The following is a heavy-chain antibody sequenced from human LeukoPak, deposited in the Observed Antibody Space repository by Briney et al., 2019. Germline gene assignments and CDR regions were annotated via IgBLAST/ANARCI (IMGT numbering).Heavy chain of an antibody. D-gene: IGHD6-13*01. CDR1: GFTFSSYV. CDR2: ISSSGDDT. Sequence: GGSLRLSCAASGFTFSSYVISWVRQAPGKGLEWVSTISSSGDDTYYAASVKGRLTISRDNSKNTLYLQMNSLRAEDTAVYYCAKARPRTGYSSSWMDYWGQGTLVTVSS. V-gene: IGHV3-23*01. J-gene: IGHJ4*02. CDR3: AKARPRTGYSSSWMDY.